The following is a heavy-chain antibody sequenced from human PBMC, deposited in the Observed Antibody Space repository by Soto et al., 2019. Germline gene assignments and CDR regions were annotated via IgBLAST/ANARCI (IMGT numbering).Heavy chain of an antibody. D-gene: IGHD3-10*02. CDR2: INHSGST. CDR3: ARAALFGELFYFDY. V-gene: IGHV4-34*01. Sequence: SETLSLTCAVYGGSFSGYYWSWIRQPPGKGLEWIGEINHSGSTNYNPSLKSRVTISVDTSKNQFSLKLSSVTAADTAVYYCARAALFGELFYFDYWGQGTLVTVSS. CDR1: GGSFSGYY. J-gene: IGHJ4*02.